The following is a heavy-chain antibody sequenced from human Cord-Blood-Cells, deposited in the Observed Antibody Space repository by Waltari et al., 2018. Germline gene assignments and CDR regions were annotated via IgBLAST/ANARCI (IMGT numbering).Heavy chain of an antibody. CDR3: APPHSYGFDY. Sequence: QVQLVESGGGVVQPGGSLRLPCAASGFPFSSYGMHWVRQAPGKGLEWVAFIRYDGSNKYYADSVKGRFTISRDNSKNTLYLQMNSLRAEDTAVYYCAPPHSYGFDYWGQGTLVTVSS. V-gene: IGHV3-30*02. CDR2: IRYDGSNK. J-gene: IGHJ4*02. CDR1: GFPFSSYG. D-gene: IGHD5-18*01.